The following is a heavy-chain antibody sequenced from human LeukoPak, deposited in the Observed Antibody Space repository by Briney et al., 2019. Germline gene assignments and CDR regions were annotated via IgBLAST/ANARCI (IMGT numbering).Heavy chain of an antibody. CDR1: GGSISSSSYY. V-gene: IGHV4-61*05. J-gene: IGHJ3*01. CDR2: IYYSGST. Sequence: PSETLSLTCTVSGGSISSSSYYWGWIRQPPGKGLEWIGYIYYSGSTNYNPSLKSRVTISVNTSKNQFSLKLSSVTAADTAVYYCARRRQITVYSPYAFDLWGLGTMVTVS. CDR3: ARRRQITVYSPYAFDL. D-gene: IGHD2-21*01.